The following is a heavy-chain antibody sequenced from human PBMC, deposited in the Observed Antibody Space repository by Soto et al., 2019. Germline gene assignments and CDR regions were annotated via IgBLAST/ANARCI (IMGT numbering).Heavy chain of an antibody. CDR3: ARDLGYYDSSGYFDY. CDR2: ISSSGSII. Sequence: QVQLVESGGGLVKPGGSLRLSCAASGFTFSDSYMSWIRQPPGQGLEWVSYISSSGSIIYYADSVKGRFTISRDNAKNSLYLQMNSLRAEDTAVYYCARDLGYYDSSGYFDYWGQGTLVTVSS. J-gene: IGHJ4*02. D-gene: IGHD3-22*01. V-gene: IGHV3-11*01. CDR1: GFTFSDSY.